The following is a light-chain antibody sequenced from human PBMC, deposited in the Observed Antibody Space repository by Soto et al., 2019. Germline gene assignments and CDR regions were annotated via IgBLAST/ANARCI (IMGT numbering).Light chain of an antibody. CDR3: QQRSNWPPLIT. J-gene: IGKJ5*01. CDR1: QSVSSY. Sequence: EIVLTQSAAALSLSPGERATLSCRASQSVSSYLAWYQQKPGQAPRLLIYDASNRATGIPARFSGSGSGTDFTLTISSLEPEDFAVYYCQQRSNWPPLITFGQGTRLENK. CDR2: DAS. V-gene: IGKV3-11*01.